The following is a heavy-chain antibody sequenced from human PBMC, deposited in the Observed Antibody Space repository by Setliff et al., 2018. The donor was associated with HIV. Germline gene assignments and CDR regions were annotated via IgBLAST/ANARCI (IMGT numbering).Heavy chain of an antibody. Sequence: PGGSLRLSCAGSGFTFSAYTMSWVRRAPGKGLEWVSSISANTIFTYYADSLKGRFTISRDNANNVLFLQMNSLRAEGTAVYFCVRAPPNSEYWGRGTLVTVSS. CDR2: ISANTIFT. J-gene: IGHJ4*02. V-gene: IGHV3-21*06. CDR1: GFTFSAYT. CDR3: VRAPPNSEY.